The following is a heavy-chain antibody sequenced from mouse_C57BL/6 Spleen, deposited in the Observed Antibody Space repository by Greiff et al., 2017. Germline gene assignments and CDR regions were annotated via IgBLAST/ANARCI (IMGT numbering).Heavy chain of an antibody. J-gene: IGHJ3*01. CDR3: ARDPHYYGSSAWFAY. CDR2: ISYDGSN. Sequence: EVKLVESGPGLVKPSQSLSLTCSVTGYSITSGYYWNWIRQFPGNKLEWMGYISYDGSNNYNPSLKNRISITRDTSKNQFFLKLNSVTTEDTATYYCARDPHYYGSSAWFAYWGQGTLVTVSA. CDR1: GYSITSGYY. D-gene: IGHD1-1*01. V-gene: IGHV3-6*01.